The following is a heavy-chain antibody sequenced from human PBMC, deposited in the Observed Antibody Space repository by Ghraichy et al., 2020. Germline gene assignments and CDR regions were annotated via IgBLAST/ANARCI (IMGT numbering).Heavy chain of an antibody. CDR1: GGSISSSSYY. J-gene: IGHJ4*02. CDR2: IYYSGST. V-gene: IGHV4-39*01. Sequence: SETLSLTCTVSGGSISSSSYYWGWIRQPPGKGLEWIGSIYYSGSTYYNPSLKSRVTISVDTSKNQFSLKLRSVTAADTAVYYCARHLYLWFGELSHPFDYWGQGTLVTVSS. CDR3: ARHLYLWFGELSHPFDY. D-gene: IGHD3-10*01.